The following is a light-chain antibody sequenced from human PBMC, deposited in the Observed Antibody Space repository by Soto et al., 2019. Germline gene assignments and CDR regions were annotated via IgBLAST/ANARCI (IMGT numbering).Light chain of an antibody. CDR2: KAS. CDR3: QQYHRSPVT. CDR1: QNSNSW. J-gene: IGKJ4*01. V-gene: IGKV1-5*03. Sequence: DIQMTQSPSTLSAFVGDRVTITCRASQNSNSWLAWYQQKPGKAPNLLIYKASNLESGAPSRFSGSGSGTEFTLTISSLQPDDFATYYCQQYHRSPVTFGGGTKVEIK.